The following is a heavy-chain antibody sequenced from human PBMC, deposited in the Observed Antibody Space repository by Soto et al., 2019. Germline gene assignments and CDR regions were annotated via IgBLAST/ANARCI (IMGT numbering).Heavy chain of an antibody. CDR1: GGTFSSST. J-gene: IGHJ4*02. CDR2: IIPILGIA. Sequence: QVQLVQSGAEVKKPGSSVKVSCKASGGTFSSSTISWVRQAPGQGLEWMGRIIPILGIANYAQKFQGRVTITADKSTSTAYMELSSLRSEGTAVYYCAREEYYYGSGAFFDYWGQGTLVTVSS. V-gene: IGHV1-69*08. CDR3: AREEYYYGSGAFFDY. D-gene: IGHD3-10*01.